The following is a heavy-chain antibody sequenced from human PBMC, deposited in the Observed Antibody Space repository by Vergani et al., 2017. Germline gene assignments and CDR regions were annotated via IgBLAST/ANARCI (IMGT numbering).Heavy chain of an antibody. CDR2: ISGSGGST. J-gene: IGHJ6*02. V-gene: IGHV3-23*01. CDR1: GFTFNHYA. CDR3: AKANPRNSGYDYLDYYHDIDV. D-gene: IGHD5-12*01. Sequence: EVQLLESGGDLVQPGGSLRLSCAASGFTFNHYAMNWVRQAPGKGLEWVSGISGSGGSTYYAGSVKGRFTISRDSSKNTLYVQMNSLSAGDTAVYYCAKANPRNSGYDYLDYYHDIDVWGQGTTVTVSS.